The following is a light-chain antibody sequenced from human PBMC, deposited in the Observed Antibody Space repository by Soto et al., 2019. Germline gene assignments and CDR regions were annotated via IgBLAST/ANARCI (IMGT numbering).Light chain of an antibody. J-gene: IGKJ5*01. V-gene: IGKV3-20*01. CDR1: LSVSSSY. Sequence: EIVLTQSPGTLSLSPGERATLSCRASLSVSSSYLAWYQQKPGQAPRLLIYGASSRVTGIPDRFSGSGSGTDFTFTISRLEPEDFAVYYCQQYGSSPITFGQGTRL. CDR2: GAS. CDR3: QQYGSSPIT.